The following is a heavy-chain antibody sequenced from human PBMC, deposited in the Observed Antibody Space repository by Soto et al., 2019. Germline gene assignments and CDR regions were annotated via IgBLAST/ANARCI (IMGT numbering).Heavy chain of an antibody. CDR3: AKGVNYCDSSGYYSYYYNGMDV. CDR1: GFTFNTYA. CDR2: ISGSGGST. V-gene: IGHV3-23*01. D-gene: IGHD3-22*01. Sequence: PGGSLRLSCAASGFTFNTYAMTWVRQAPGKGLEWVSAISGSGGSTYYADSVKGRFTISRDNSKNTVYLQMNSLRAEDTALYYCAKGVNYCDSSGYYSYYYNGMDVWGQGTTVTVSS. J-gene: IGHJ6*02.